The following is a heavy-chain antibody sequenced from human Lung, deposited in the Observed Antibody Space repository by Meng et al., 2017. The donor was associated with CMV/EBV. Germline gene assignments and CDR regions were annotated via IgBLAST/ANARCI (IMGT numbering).Heavy chain of an antibody. CDR3: ARGPSTVTVGRVGFDY. CDR2: IYYSGST. CDR1: SISSGGYY. V-gene: IGHV4-31*02. J-gene: IGHJ4*02. D-gene: IGHD2-21*02. Sequence: SISSGGYYWGWIRQLPGKGLAWIGYIYYSGSTYYNPSLKSRVTISVDTSKNQFSLKLSSVTAADTAVYYCARGPSTVTVGRVGFDYWGQGTLVTVSS.